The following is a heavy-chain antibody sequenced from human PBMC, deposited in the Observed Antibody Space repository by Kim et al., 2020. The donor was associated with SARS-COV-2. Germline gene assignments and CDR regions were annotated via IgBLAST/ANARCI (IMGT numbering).Heavy chain of an antibody. J-gene: IGHJ4*02. CDR2: INPNSGDT. D-gene: IGHD3-10*01. V-gene: IGHV1-2*06. CDR1: GYTFTGYY. CDR3: ATYYYGSGSYLDFNY. Sequence: ASVKVSCKASGYTFTGYYMHWVRQAPGQGLEWMGQINPNSGDTHCAQKFQGRVTMTRDTSISTAYMDVSSLSSDDTALYYCATYYYGSGSYLDFNYWGQG.